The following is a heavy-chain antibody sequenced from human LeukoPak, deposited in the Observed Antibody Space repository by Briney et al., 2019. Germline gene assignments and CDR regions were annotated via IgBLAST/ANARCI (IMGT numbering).Heavy chain of an antibody. CDR2: IYYSGST. D-gene: IGHD3-10*01. V-gene: IGHV4-39*01. CDR3: ARQHFDYYGSGSYFNWFDP. CDR1: GGSISSSSYY. J-gene: IGHJ5*02. Sequence: SETLSLTCTVSGGSISSSSYYWGWIRQPPGKGLEWIGSIYYSGSTYYNPSLKSRVTISVDTSKNQFSLKLSSVTAADTAVYYCARQHFDYYGSGSYFNWFDPWGQGTLVTVS.